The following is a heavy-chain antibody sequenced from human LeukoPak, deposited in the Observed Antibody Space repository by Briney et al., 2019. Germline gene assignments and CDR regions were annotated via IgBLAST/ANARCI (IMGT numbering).Heavy chain of an antibody. J-gene: IGHJ1*01. CDR1: GGSISNTNW. CDR3: STESGDFCDLGD. V-gene: IGHV4-4*02. D-gene: IGHD3-16*01. CDR2: VSLAGQT. Sequence: SETLSLTCDVSGGSISNTNWWSWVRQPPGQGLEWIGEVSLAGQTNYNPSLNGRVTMSLDESSNQLSLKLTSVTAAATAIYYCSTESGDFCDLGDWGQGTLVIVPS.